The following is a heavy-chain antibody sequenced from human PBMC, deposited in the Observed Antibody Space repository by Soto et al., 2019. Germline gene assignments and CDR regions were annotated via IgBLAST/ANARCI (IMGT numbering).Heavy chain of an antibody. Sequence: GGSLRLSCAASGFTFSSYSMNWVRQAPGKGLECVSSISSSSSYIYYADSVKGRFTISRDNAKNSLYLQMNSLRAEETAVYYCARDRRGKYSSSSGAFDIWGQGTMVTVSS. CDR1: GFTFSSYS. D-gene: IGHD6-13*01. J-gene: IGHJ3*02. CDR2: ISSSSSYI. CDR3: ARDRRGKYSSSSGAFDI. V-gene: IGHV3-21*01.